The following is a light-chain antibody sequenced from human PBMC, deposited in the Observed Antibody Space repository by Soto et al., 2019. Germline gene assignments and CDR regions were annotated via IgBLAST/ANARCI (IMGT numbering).Light chain of an antibody. J-gene: IGKJ2*01. CDR2: DAS. Sequence: EIVLTQSPATLSLSPGERAAISCRASQSVSTYLAWYQHRPGQAPRLLIYDASSRATGIPARFSGSGSGTDFTLATSSLEPEDLAVYYCQQHGDLSSCGQGNKLEIK. CDR3: QQHGDLSS. CDR1: QSVSTY. V-gene: IGKV3-11*01.